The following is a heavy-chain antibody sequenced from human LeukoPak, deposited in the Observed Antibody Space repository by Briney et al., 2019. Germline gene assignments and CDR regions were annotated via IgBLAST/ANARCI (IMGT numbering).Heavy chain of an antibody. CDR1: GFTFSSYS. CDR2: ISSSSSYI. CDR3: ARDLKGYCSGGSCSKGISY. D-gene: IGHD2-15*01. J-gene: IGHJ4*02. V-gene: IGHV3-21*01. Sequence: GSLRLSCAASGFTFSSYSMNWVRQAPGKGLEWVSSISSSSSYIYYADSVKGRFTISRDNAKNSLYLQMNSLRAEDTAVYYCARDLKGYCSGGSCSKGISYWGQGALVTVSS.